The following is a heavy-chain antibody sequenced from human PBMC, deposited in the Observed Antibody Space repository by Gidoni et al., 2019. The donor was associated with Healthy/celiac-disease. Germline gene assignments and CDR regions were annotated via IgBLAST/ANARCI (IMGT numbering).Heavy chain of an antibody. Sequence: EVQLVESGGGLVQPGGSLVLSCASPGFTFGSYWMSWVRQDPGKGLEWVANIKQDGSEKYYVDSVKGRFTISRDNAKNSLYLQMNSLRAEDTAVYYCARVHGWYTGWYFDLWGRGTLVTVSS. V-gene: IGHV3-7*01. CDR1: GFTFGSYW. J-gene: IGHJ2*01. D-gene: IGHD6-19*01. CDR2: IKQDGSEK. CDR3: ARVHGWYTGWYFDL.